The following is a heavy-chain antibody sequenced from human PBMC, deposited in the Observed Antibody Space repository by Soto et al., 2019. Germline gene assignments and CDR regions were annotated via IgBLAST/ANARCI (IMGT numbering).Heavy chain of an antibody. J-gene: IGHJ4*02. CDR2: ISGSGGST. CDR3: AKRNYGSEFDY. CDR1: GFTVSSNY. Sequence: PGGSLRLSCAASGFTVSSNYMSWVRQAPGKGLEWVSVISGSGGSTYYADSVKGRFTISRDNSKNTLYLQMNSLRAEDTAVYYCAKRNYGSEFDYWGQGTLVTVSS. V-gene: IGHV3-23*01. D-gene: IGHD3-10*01.